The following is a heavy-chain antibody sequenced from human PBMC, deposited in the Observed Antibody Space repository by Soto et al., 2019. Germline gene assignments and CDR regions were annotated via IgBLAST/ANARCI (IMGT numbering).Heavy chain of an antibody. Sequence: QVKLVESGGGVGQPGRSLRLSCAASGFDFSNHAMHWVRQPPGKAPEWLATISFDGGDEFYADSVKGRFTISRDNSKSTLSLHMNSLRAEDTAVYYCVKFCGGDCYNYWGQGTLVTVSS. CDR1: GFDFSNHA. D-gene: IGHD2-21*02. J-gene: IGHJ4*02. CDR2: ISFDGGDE. CDR3: VKFCGGDCYNY. V-gene: IGHV3-30-3*02.